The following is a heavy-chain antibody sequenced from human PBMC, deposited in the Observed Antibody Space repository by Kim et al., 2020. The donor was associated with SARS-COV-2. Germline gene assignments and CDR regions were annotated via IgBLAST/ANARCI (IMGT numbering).Heavy chain of an antibody. CDR1: GFTFSSYA. CDR3: AKWNLEGRHNYGPQDAFDI. J-gene: IGHJ3*02. CDR2: LWHDGSKE. Sequence: GGSLRLSCAASGFTFSSYAMHWVRQAPGKGLEWVAVLWHDGSKEYYADSVKGRFTISSDNSKNMLFLQMNSLRAEDTAVYYCAKWNLEGRHNYGPQDAFDIWGQGTMVTVSS. D-gene: IGHD5-18*01. V-gene: IGHV3-33*06.